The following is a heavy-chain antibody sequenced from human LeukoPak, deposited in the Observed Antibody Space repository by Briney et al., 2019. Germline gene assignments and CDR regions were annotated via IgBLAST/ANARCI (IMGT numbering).Heavy chain of an antibody. CDR1: GFTFSIYA. CDR3: AKSSGRIGYYFDY. Sequence: GGSLRLSCAASGFTFSIYAMNWVRQSPGKGLEWVSAISGSGGSTYYADSVKGRFTISRDNSKNTLYLQMSSLRAEDTAVYYCAKSSGRIGYYFDYWGQGTLVTVSS. D-gene: IGHD6-19*01. J-gene: IGHJ4*02. CDR2: ISGSGGST. V-gene: IGHV3-23*01.